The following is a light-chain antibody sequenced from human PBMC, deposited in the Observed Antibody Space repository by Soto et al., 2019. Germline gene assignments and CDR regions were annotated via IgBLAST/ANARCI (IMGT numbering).Light chain of an antibody. J-gene: IGKJ4*01. Sequence: PGERATLSCRASQSVRIYLAWYQQKPGQAPRLLIDGASNRATGTPARFSGSGSGTDFTLTISSLEPEDFAIYYCQHRNSWPLSFGGGTRVEIK. V-gene: IGKV3-11*01. CDR2: GAS. CDR1: QSVRIY. CDR3: QHRNSWPLS.